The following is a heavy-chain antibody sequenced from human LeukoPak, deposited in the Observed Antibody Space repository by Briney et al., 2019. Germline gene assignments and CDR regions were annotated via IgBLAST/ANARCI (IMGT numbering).Heavy chain of an antibody. CDR3: ARDRELGY. V-gene: IGHV4-59*01. J-gene: IGHJ4*02. Sequence: SETLSLTCTVSGGSISSYYWSWVRQPPGKGLEWIGYIYYSGSTNYNPSLKSRVTISVDTSKNQFSLKVSSVTAADTAVYYCARDRELGYWGQGTLVTVSS. CDR1: GGSISSYY. CDR2: IYYSGST. D-gene: IGHD3-10*01.